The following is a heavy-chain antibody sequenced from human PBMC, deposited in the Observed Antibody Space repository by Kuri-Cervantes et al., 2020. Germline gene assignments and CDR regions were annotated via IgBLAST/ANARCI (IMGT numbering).Heavy chain of an antibody. CDR1: GFTFSRYG. D-gene: IGHD3-3*01. V-gene: IGHV3-30*03. J-gene: IGHJ4*02. CDR2: ISYDGNNK. CDR3: TTDGPRHDFWSGYSTP. Sequence: GESLKISCAASGFTFSRYGMHWVRQAPGKGLDWVAVISYDGNNKYYADSMRGRFTISRDDSKNTLYLQMNSLKTEDTTVYYCTTDGPRHDFWSGYSTPWGQGTLVTVSS.